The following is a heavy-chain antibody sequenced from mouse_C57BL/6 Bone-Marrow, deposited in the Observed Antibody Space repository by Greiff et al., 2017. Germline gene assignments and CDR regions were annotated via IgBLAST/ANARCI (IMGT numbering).Heavy chain of an antibody. Sequence: EVQLVESGGGLVKPGGSLKLSCAASGFTFSDYGMHWVRQAPEQGLEWVAYISSGSSTIKYADNVKGRFTISRANAKNTLFLQMTSLRSEDTAMYYCARQDSRDWYFDVWGTGTTVPVSS. J-gene: IGHJ1*03. D-gene: IGHD1-1*01. CDR1: GFTFSDYG. CDR3: ARQDSRDWYFDV. V-gene: IGHV5-17*01. CDR2: ISSGSSTI.